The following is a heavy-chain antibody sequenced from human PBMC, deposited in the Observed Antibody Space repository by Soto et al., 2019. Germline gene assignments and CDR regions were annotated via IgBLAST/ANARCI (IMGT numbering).Heavy chain of an antibody. CDR2: INWNGNYI. J-gene: IGHJ4*02. CDR1: AFTFGDFA. Sequence: VQLVESGGGLVQPARSLRLSCTASAFTFGDFAMHWVRQVPGKGLEWVSGINWNGNYIGYADSVKGRFTVSRDNAKNSLYLQMNSLRPEDTALYFCARAPTGGTWPVYFDWWGRGTLVTVSS. CDR3: ARAPTGGTWPVYFDW. V-gene: IGHV3-9*01. D-gene: IGHD2-15*01.